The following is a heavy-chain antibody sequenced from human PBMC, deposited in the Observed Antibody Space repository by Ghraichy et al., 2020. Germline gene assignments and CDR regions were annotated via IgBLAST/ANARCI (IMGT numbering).Heavy chain of an antibody. V-gene: IGHV3-48*01. D-gene: IGHD2-15*01. J-gene: IGHJ4*02. CDR3: AREGGNYCSGGSCSRDFDY. Sequence: GGSLRLSCAASGFTFSNYAMDWVRQAPGKGLEWLSYITSSGSTIYYADSVKGRFTISRDNVKNSLYLQMSSLRAEDTAVYYCAREGGNYCSGGSCSRDFDYWGQGTLVTVSS. CDR2: ITSSGSTI. CDR1: GFTFSNYA.